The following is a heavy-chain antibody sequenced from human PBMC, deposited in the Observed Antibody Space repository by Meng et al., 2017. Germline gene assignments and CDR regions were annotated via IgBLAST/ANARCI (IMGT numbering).Heavy chain of an antibody. CDR1: GDSVSSNSAA. Sequence: QVQLPQSVPGLVNPSQTLPLTCAISGDSVSSNSAAWNGIRQSPSRGLEWLGRTYYRSKWYNDYAVSVKSRITINPDTSKNQFSLQLNSVTPEDTAVYYCARGVVYAISYFDYWGQGTLVTVSS. D-gene: IGHD2-8*02. CDR2: TYYRSKWYN. V-gene: IGHV6-1*01. J-gene: IGHJ4*02. CDR3: ARGVVYAISYFDY.